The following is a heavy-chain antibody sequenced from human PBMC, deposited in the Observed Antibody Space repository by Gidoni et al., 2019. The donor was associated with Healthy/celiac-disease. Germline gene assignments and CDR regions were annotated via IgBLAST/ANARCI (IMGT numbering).Heavy chain of an antibody. Sequence: QVQLVQSGAEVKKPGASVKVSCKASGYTFPSYYMHWVRQAPGQGLEWMGIINPSGGSTSYEQKFHGRVTITRDTSTSTVYMELSSLRSEDTAVYYCARGGSGSYLSGGGFDYWGQGTLVTVSS. D-gene: IGHD1-26*01. J-gene: IGHJ4*02. CDR3: ARGGSGSYLSGGGFDY. V-gene: IGHV1-46*01. CDR2: INPSGGST. CDR1: GYTFPSYY.